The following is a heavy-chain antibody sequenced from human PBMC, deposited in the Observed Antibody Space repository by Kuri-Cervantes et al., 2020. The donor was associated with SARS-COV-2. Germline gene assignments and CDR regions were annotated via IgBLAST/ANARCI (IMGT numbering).Heavy chain of an antibody. Sequence: GGSLRLSRAASGFTFSSYGMHWVRQAPGKGLEWVAFIRYDGGNKYYADSVKGRFTISRDNSKNTLYLQMNSLRAEDTAVYYCAKDLGYCSGGSCYADYFDYWGQGTLVTVSS. CDR3: AKDLGYCSGGSCYADYFDY. J-gene: IGHJ4*02. CDR2: IRYDGGNK. V-gene: IGHV3-30*02. D-gene: IGHD2-15*01. CDR1: GFTFSSYG.